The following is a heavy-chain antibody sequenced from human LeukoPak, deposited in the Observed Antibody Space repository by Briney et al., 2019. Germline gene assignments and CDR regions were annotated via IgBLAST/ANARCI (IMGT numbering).Heavy chain of an antibody. CDR3: AKYLSRAFDS. CDR2: INQEASRT. CDR1: GFTFRSYW. Sequence: GGSLRLSCAAFGFTFRSYWMSWVRQAPGKGLEWLGHINQEASRTDHADSVKGRFTISRDNSRNLLYLHMGSLRAEDTAVYYCAKYLSRAFDSWGQGILVSVSS. V-gene: IGHV3-7*01. J-gene: IGHJ4*02. D-gene: IGHD2/OR15-2a*01.